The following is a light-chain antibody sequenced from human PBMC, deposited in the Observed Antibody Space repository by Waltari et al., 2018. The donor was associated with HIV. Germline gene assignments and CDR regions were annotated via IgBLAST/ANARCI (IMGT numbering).Light chain of an antibody. V-gene: IGLV1-51*01. Sequence: QSVLTQPPSVSAAPGQKVTIPCSGTSSNLGNNYVSWYQQLPGTAPKLLIYDNNKRPSGIPDGFSGSKSGTSATLAITGLQTGDEADYYCGTWDSSLSVVIFGGGTKLTVL. CDR3: GTWDSSLSVVI. CDR2: DNN. J-gene: IGLJ2*01. CDR1: SSNLGNNY.